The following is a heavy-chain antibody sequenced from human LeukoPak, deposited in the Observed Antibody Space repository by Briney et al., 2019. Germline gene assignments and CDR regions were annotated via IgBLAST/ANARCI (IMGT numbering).Heavy chain of an antibody. CDR2: ISSSGSTI. V-gene: IGHV3-11*04. CDR3: ARDIGYCSSTSCYTDWFDP. J-gene: IGHJ5*02. CDR1: GFTFSDYY. Sequence: PGGSLRLSCAASGFTFSDYYMSWIRQAPGKGLEWVSYISSSGSTIYYADSVKGRFTISRDNAKNSLYLQMNSLRAEDTAVYYCARDIGYCSSTSCYTDWFDPWGQGTLVTVSS. D-gene: IGHD2-2*02.